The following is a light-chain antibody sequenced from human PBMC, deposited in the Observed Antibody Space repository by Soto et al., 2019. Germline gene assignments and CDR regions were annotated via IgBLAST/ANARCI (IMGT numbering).Light chain of an antibody. Sequence: DIQMTQSPSSLSASVGVRVTITCRASQSISTYLNCYQQNPGKAPELLIYAASSLQSGVPSRFSGSGSGTDFTLTINSGRPEDCETYYCQQGYGSFGPGTKVDNK. CDR3: QQGYGS. CDR1: QSISTY. J-gene: IGKJ2*03. V-gene: IGKV1-39*01. CDR2: AAS.